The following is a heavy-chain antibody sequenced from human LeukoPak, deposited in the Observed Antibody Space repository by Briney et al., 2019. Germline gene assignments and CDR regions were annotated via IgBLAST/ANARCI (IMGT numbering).Heavy chain of an antibody. Sequence: PSQTLSLTCGISGGSISSGDFSWSWIRQPPGKGLEWIGYIYYSGSTYYNPSLKSRVTISVDTSKNQFSLKLSSVTAADTAVYYCATQGYYYDSSGPRYNWFDPWGQGTLVTVSS. J-gene: IGHJ5*02. V-gene: IGHV4-30-2*03. CDR2: IYYSGST. CDR1: GGSISSGDFS. CDR3: ATQGYYYDSSGPRYNWFDP. D-gene: IGHD3-22*01.